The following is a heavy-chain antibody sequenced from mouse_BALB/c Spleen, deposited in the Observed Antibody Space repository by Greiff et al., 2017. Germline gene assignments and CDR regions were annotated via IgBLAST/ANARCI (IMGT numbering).Heavy chain of an antibody. Sequence: DLVKPGASVKLSCKASGYTFTSYWINWIKQRPGQGLEWIGRIAPGSGSTYYNEMFKGKATLTVDTSSSTAYIQLSSLSSEDSAVYFCARAPYYGSSYWYFDVWGAGTTVTVSS. CDR2: IAPGSGST. J-gene: IGHJ1*01. V-gene: IGHV1S41*01. CDR3: ARAPYYGSSYWYFDV. CDR1: GYTFTSYW. D-gene: IGHD1-1*01.